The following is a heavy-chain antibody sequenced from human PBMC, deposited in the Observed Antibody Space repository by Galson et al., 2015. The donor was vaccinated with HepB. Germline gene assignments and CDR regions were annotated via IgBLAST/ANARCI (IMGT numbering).Heavy chain of an antibody. CDR2: IIPIFGTA. V-gene: IGHV1-69*06. CDR3: ARDFKGGSCYSCYGMDV. J-gene: IGHJ6*02. CDR1: GGTFSSYA. D-gene: IGHD2-15*01. Sequence: SVKVSCKASGGTFSSYAISWVRQAPGQGLEWMGGIIPIFGTANYAQKFQGRVTITADKSTSTAYMELSSLRSEDTAVYYCARDFKGGSCYSCYGMDVWGQGTTVTVSS.